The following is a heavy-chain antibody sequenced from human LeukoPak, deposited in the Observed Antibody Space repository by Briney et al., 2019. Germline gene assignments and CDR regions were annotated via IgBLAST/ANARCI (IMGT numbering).Heavy chain of an antibody. J-gene: IGHJ4*02. CDR3: VTEGPWGIPVPGGGPLDY. CDR1: GYTLTELS. Sequence: ASVKVSCKVSGYTLTELSMHWVRQAPGKGLEWMGGFDPEDGKTMYAQKFQDRVTVTEDTSTDTAYMELGSLRGEDTAVYYCVTEGPWGIPVPGGGPLDYWGQGTLVTVSS. D-gene: IGHD6-19*01. V-gene: IGHV1-24*01. CDR2: FDPEDGKT.